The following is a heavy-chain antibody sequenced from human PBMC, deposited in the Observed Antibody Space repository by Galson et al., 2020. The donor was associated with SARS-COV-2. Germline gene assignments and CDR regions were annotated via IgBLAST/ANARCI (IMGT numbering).Heavy chain of an antibody. CDR2: ISYDGSNK. J-gene: IGHJ4*02. CDR1: GFTFSSYG. CDR3: AKDREAFDY. D-gene: IGHD3-10*01. Sequence: TGGSLRLSCAASGFTFSSYGMHWVRQAPGKGLEWVAVISYDGSNKYYADSVKGRFTISRDNSKNTLYLQMNSLRAEDTAVYYCAKDREAFDYWGQGTLVTVSS. V-gene: IGHV3-30*18.